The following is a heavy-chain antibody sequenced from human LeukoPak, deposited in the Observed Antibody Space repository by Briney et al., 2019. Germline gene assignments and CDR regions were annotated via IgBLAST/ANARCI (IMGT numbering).Heavy chain of an antibody. Sequence: PGGSLRLSCAASGFTFSSYSMSWVRQAPGKGLEWVANIKQDGSEKYYVDSVKGRFTISRDNAKNSLYLQMNSLRAEDTAVYYCARVRRGPYYYYYMDVWGKGTTVTVSS. CDR1: GFTFSSYS. CDR3: ARVRRGPYYYYYMDV. V-gene: IGHV3-7*01. D-gene: IGHD1-14*01. J-gene: IGHJ6*03. CDR2: IKQDGSEK.